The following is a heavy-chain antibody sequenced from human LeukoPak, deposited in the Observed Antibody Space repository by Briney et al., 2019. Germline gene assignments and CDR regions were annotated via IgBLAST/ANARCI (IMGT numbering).Heavy chain of an antibody. Sequence: SETLSLTCTVSGGSISSYYWSWIRQPPGKGLEWIGYINYSGSTNYNASLKSRVTKSVDTSKKQFSLTLSSVTAADTAVYYCARHRCTSTSCYFDYSYGMDVWGQGTTVTVSS. CDR1: GGSISSYY. J-gene: IGHJ6*02. D-gene: IGHD2-2*01. V-gene: IGHV4-59*08. CDR3: ARHRCTSTSCYFDYSYGMDV. CDR2: INYSGST.